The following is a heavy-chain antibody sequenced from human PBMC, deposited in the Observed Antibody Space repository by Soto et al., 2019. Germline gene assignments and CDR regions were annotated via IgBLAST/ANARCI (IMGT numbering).Heavy chain of an antibody. J-gene: IGHJ6*02. CDR2: IGTAGDT. Sequence: GGSLRLSCAASGFTFSSYDMHWVRQATGKGLEWVSAIGTAGDTYYPGSVKGRFTISRENAKNSLYLQMNSLRAEDTAVYYCARDGGDYYYYCMDVWGQGTTVTVSS. CDR1: GFTFSSYD. D-gene: IGHD3-16*01. V-gene: IGHV3-13*01. CDR3: ARDGGDYYYYCMDV.